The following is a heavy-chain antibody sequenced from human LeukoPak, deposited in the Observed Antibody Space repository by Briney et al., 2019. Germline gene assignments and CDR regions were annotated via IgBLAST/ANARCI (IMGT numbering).Heavy chain of an antibody. J-gene: IGHJ4*02. CDR1: GGSISSGSYY. Sequence: SQTLSLTCTVSGGSISSGSYYWSWIRQPAGKGLEWIGRIYTSGSTNYNPSLKSRVAISVDTSKNQFSLKLSSVTAADTAVYYCARGGDYGDSYYFDYWGQGTLVTVSS. D-gene: IGHD4-17*01. V-gene: IGHV4-61*02. CDR2: IYTSGST. CDR3: ARGGDYGDSYYFDY.